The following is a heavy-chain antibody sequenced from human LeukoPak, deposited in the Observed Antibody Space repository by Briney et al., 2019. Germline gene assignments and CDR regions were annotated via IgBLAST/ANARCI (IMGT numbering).Heavy chain of an antibody. CDR1: GGSFSGYY. J-gene: IGHJ6*02. Sequence: PSETLSLTCAVYGGSFSGYYWGWIRQPPGKGLEWIGSISNSGSTYYNPSFKSRVTISVDTSKNQFSLKLRSVTAADTAVYFCARDPPSDTYESYYGLDVWGQGTTVTVSS. CDR3: ARDPPSDTYESYYGLDV. D-gene: IGHD5-12*01. CDR2: ISNSGST. V-gene: IGHV4-34*01.